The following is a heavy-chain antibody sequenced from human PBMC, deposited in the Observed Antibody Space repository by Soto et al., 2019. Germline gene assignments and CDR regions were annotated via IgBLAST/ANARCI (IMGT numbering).Heavy chain of an antibody. V-gene: IGHV3-21*01. CDR1: GFTFSSYS. J-gene: IGHJ4*02. CDR2: ISSSSSYI. D-gene: IGHD3-22*01. CDR3: ARDRYYYDSSGYHHPPDY. Sequence: GGSLRLSCAASGFTFSSYSMNWVRQAPGKGLEWVSSISSSSSYIYYADSVKGRFTISRDNAKNSLYLQMNSLRVEDTAVYYCARDRYYYDSSGYHHPPDYWGQGTLVTVSS.